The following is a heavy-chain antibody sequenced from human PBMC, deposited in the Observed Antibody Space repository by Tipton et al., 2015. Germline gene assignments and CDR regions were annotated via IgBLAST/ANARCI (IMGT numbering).Heavy chain of an antibody. J-gene: IGHJ4*02. CDR1: SDSISKYY. CDR2: IQYSGST. CDR3: ARARGRHGGLFDS. Sequence: TLSLTCTVSSDSISKYYWSWIRQPPGKELEWIGYIQYSGSTNYNPSLKSRVTISADTSKTQFSLKMRSVTATDTAVYYCARARGRHGGLFDSWGQGTLVTVSS. D-gene: IGHD4-23*01. V-gene: IGHV4-59*01.